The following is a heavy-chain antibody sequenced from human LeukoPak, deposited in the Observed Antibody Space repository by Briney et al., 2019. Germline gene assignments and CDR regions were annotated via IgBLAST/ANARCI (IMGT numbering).Heavy chain of an antibody. CDR2: IIPSDGFT. CDR3: ARDQALVGATNGLRQTVLNRYFQH. J-gene: IGHJ1*01. V-gene: IGHV1-46*01. CDR1: GYTFSSYY. Sequence: ASVKVSCKASGYTFSSYYVHWVRQAPGQGLEWMGMIIPSDGFTSYAQKFQGRVTMTRDMSTSTVYMELSSLRSDDTAVYYCARDQALVGATNGLRQTVLNRYFQHWGQGTLVTVSS. D-gene: IGHD1-26*01.